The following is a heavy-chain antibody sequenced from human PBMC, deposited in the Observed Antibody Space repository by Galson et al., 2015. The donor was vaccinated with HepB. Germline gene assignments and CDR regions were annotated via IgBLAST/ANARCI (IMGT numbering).Heavy chain of an antibody. CDR2: ISAYNGNT. CDR3: ARVDYDILTGYKSLSDY. D-gene: IGHD3-9*01. V-gene: IGHV1-18*01. J-gene: IGHJ4*02. Sequence: SVKVSCKASGYTFTSYGISWVRQAPGQGLEWMGWISAYNGNTNYAQKLQGRVTMTTDTSTSTAYMELRSLRSDDTAVYYCARVDYDILTGYKSLSDYWGQGTLVTVSS. CDR1: GYTFTSYG.